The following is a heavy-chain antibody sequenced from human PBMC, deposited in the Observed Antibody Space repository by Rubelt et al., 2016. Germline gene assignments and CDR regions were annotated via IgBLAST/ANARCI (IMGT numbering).Heavy chain of an antibody. J-gene: IGHJ4*02. Sequence: SYAMHWVRQAPGKGLEWVAVISYDGSNKHYADSVKGRFTISRDNSKNTLYLQMNSLRVEDTAVYYCARDSKSDFDYWGQGTLVTVSS. D-gene: IGHD4-11*01. V-gene: IGHV3-30-3*01. CDR2: ISYDGSNK. CDR3: ARDSKSDFDY. CDR1: SYA.